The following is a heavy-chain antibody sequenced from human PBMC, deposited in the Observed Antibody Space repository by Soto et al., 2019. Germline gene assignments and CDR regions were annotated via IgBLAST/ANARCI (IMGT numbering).Heavy chain of an antibody. J-gene: IGHJ4*01. CDR1: GGSISSSACY. CDR2: IYDGGSS. D-gene: IGHD3-16*01. Sequence: SETMSVTCTVSGGSISSSACYWGWVSQPPGKGLEWIASIYDGGSSHYHPSLKSRVTISVDTSKNQFSLKLTSVTAADTAVYYCASRLPGGHYVGVFDYWGHGTLVTVSS. V-gene: IGHV4-39*07. CDR3: ASRLPGGHYVGVFDY.